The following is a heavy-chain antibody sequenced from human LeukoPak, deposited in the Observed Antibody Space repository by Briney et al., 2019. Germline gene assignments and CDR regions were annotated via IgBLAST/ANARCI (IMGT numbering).Heavy chain of an antibody. Sequence: PGASLRLSCAASGFTFSSFAMNWVRQAPGKGLEWVSAISGSGDSTYYADSVKGRLTISRDNSKNTLFLQVDSLRAEDTAVYYCAKALLPVALIRWFDLWGQGTLVTVSS. J-gene: IGHJ5*02. CDR1: GFTFSSFA. CDR2: ISGSGDST. D-gene: IGHD2-2*01. CDR3: AKALLPVALIRWFDL. V-gene: IGHV3-23*01.